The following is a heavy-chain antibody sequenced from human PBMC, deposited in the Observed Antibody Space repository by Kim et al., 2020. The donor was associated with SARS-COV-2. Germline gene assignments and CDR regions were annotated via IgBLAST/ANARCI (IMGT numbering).Heavy chain of an antibody. Sequence: SETLSLTCAVSGGSISSGGYSWSWIRQPPGKGLEWIGYIYHSGSTYYNPSLKSRVTISVDRSKNQFSLKLSSVTAADTAVYYCARDPGGAYYYDSSGYSYFDYWGQGTLVTVSS. V-gene: IGHV4-30-2*01. J-gene: IGHJ4*02. CDR1: GGSISSGGYS. D-gene: IGHD3-22*01. CDR3: ARDPGGAYYYDSSGYSYFDY. CDR2: IYHSGST.